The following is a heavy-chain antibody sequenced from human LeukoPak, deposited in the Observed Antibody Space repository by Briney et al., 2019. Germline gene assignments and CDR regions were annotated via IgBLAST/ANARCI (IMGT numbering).Heavy chain of an antibody. CDR3: ARIPITMIPYYFDY. D-gene: IGHD3-22*01. V-gene: IGHV4-34*01. CDR2: INHSGST. Sequence: SETLSLTCAVYGGSFSGYYWSWIRQPPGKGLEWIGEINHSGSTNYNPSLKSRVTISVDTSKNQFSLKLSSVTAADTAVYYCARIPITMIPYYFDYWGQGTLVTVSS. J-gene: IGHJ4*02. CDR1: GGSFSGYY.